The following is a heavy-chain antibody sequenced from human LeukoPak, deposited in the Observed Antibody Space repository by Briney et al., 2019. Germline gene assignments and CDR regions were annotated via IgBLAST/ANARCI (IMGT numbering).Heavy chain of an antibody. CDR2: ISAYNGNI. CDR3: ARDHSSSGQLFDY. J-gene: IGHJ4*02. D-gene: IGHD6-13*01. Sequence: ASVKVSCKASGYTFTGYYMHWVRQAPGQGLEWMGWISAYNGNINYAQKLQGRVTMTTDTSTSTAYMELRSLTSDDTAVYYCARDHSSSGQLFDYWGQGTLVTVSS. CDR1: GYTFTGYY. V-gene: IGHV1-18*04.